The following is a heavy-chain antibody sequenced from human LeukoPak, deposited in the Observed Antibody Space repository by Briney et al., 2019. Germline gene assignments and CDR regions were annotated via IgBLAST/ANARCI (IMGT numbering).Heavy chain of an antibody. CDR2: IYTSGST. CDR3: AREGTPEGDYYGSGSYYAAAE. D-gene: IGHD3-10*01. J-gene: IGHJ4*02. CDR1: GGSISSGSYY. V-gene: IGHV4-61*02. Sequence: SQTLSLTCTVSGGSISSGSYYWSWIRQPAGKGLEWIGRIYTSGSTNYNPSLKSRVTISVDTSKNQFSLKLSSVTAADTAVYYCAREGTPEGDYYGSGSYYAAAEWGQGTLVTVSS.